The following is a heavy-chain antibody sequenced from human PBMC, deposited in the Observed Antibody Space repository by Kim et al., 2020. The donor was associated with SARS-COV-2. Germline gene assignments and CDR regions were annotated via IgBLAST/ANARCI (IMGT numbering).Heavy chain of an antibody. J-gene: IGHJ4*02. D-gene: IGHD1-26*01. CDR3: AKSRASGSDYGFDY. Sequence: GGSLRLSCAASGFNFSNYGMTWIRQAPGKGLEWVSIVTSGGTTFYADSVKGRCTISRDNSKNTLYLQVNSLRADDTAVYYCAKSRASGSDYGFDYWGQGTLVTVSS. CDR2: VTSGGTT. CDR1: GFNFSNYG. V-gene: IGHV3-23*01.